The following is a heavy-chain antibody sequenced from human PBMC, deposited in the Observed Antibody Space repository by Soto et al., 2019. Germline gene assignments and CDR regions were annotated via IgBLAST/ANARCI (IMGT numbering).Heavy chain of an antibody. CDR2: IYYSGST. CDR1: GGSISSSSYY. Sequence: PSETLSLTCTVSGGSISSSSYYWGWIRQPPGKGLEWIGSIYYSGSTYYNPSLKSRVTISVDTSKKQFSLKLSSVTAADTAVYYCARERDPLDYYYDSSGYAYNWFDPWGQGTLVTVSS. CDR3: ARERDPLDYYYDSSGYAYNWFDP. D-gene: IGHD3-22*01. V-gene: IGHV4-39*02. J-gene: IGHJ5*02.